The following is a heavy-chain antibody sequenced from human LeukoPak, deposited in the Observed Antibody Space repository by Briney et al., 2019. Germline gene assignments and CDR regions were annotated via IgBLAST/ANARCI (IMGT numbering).Heavy chain of an antibody. V-gene: IGHV4-61*02. CDR1: GGSISSGSYY. CDR3: ARYGNTAMVT. J-gene: IGHJ5*02. Sequence: PSQTLSLTCTVSGGSISSGSYYWSWIRQPAGKGLEWIGRIYTSGSTNYNPSLTSRVTISVDTSKNQCSLKLSSVTAADTAVYYCARYGNTAMVTWGQGTLVTVSS. D-gene: IGHD5-18*01. CDR2: IYTSGST.